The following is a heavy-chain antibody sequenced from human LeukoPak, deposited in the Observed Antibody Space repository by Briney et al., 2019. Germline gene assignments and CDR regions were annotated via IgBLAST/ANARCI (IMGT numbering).Heavy chain of an antibody. CDR2: ISGSGGTT. CDR1: GFTFSSYA. V-gene: IGHV3-23*01. D-gene: IGHD3-22*01. J-gene: IGHJ4*02. Sequence: GGSLRLSCAASGFTFSSYAMTWVRQAPGKGLEWVSAISGSGGTTYYADSVKGRFTISRDNSKNTLYLQMNSLRAEDTAVYYCAKPYDSSGYSYYFDYWGQGTLVTVSS. CDR3: AKPYDSSGYSYYFDY.